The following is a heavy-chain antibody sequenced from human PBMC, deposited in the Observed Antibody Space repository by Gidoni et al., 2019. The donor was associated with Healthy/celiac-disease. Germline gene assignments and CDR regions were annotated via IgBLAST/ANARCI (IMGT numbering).Heavy chain of an antibody. D-gene: IGHD5-12*01. J-gene: IGHJ4*02. V-gene: IGHV3-43D*04. CDR3: AKDRSGYALDY. Sequence: APGKGLEWVSLISWDGGSTYYADSVKGRFTISRDNSKNSLYLQMNSLRAEDTALYYCAKDRSGYALDYWGQGTLVTVSS. CDR2: ISWDGGST.